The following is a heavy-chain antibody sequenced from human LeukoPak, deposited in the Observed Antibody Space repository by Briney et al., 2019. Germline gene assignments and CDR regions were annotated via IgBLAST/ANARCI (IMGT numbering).Heavy chain of an antibody. J-gene: IGHJ4*02. Sequence: GGSLRLSCAASGFTFSSYAMSWVRQAPGKGLEWVSAISGSGGSTYYADSVKGRFTISRDNSKNTLYLQMNSLRAEDTAVYYCAKALLYYDSSGPTDYWGQGTLVTVSS. CDR3: AKALLYYDSSGPTDY. CDR1: GFTFSSYA. CDR2: ISGSGGST. V-gene: IGHV3-23*01. D-gene: IGHD3-22*01.